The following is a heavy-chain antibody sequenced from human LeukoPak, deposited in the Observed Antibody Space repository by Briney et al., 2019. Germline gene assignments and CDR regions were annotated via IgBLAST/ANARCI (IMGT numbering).Heavy chain of an antibody. CDR3: ARHVSSTSCTCNWFDP. Sequence: GESLKISCKGSGYSFTSYWIGWVRQMPGKGLEWMGIIYPGDSDTRYSPSFQRQVTISADKSISTAYLQWSSLKASDTAMYYCARHVSSTSCTCNWFDPWGQGTLVTVSS. V-gene: IGHV5-51*01. J-gene: IGHJ5*02. D-gene: IGHD2-2*01. CDR2: IYPGDSDT. CDR1: GYSFTSYW.